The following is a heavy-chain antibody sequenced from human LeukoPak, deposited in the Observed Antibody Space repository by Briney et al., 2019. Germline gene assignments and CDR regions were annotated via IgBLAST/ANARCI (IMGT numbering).Heavy chain of an antibody. J-gene: IGHJ6*03. CDR2: INSDGSST. D-gene: IGHD3-16*01. V-gene: IGHV3-74*01. CDR3: ARETSQKGAHYMDV. CDR1: GFTFSSYW. Sequence: PGGSLRLSCAASGFTFSSYWMHWVRQAPGKGLVWVSRINSDGSSTSYADSVKGRFTISRDNAKNSLYLQMNSLRAEGTAVYYCARETSQKGAHYMDVWGKGTTVTISS.